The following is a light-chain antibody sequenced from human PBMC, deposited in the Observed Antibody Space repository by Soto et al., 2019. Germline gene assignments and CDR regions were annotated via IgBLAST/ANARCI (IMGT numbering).Light chain of an antibody. CDR3: AAWDDNLNGPL. CDR2: SDD. CDR1: NSNIGRYS. J-gene: IGLJ3*02. Sequence: QSVLTQPPSLSGTPGQRVTIYCSGSNSNIGRYSVNWYQHFPGTAPKILIYSDDERPSGVPDRFSGSKSGTSASLAISGLQSEDEAEYYCAAWDDNLNGPLFGGGTNLTVL. V-gene: IGLV1-44*01.